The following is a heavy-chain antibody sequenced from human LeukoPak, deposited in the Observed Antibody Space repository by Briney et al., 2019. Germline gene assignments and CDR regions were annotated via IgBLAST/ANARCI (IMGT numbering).Heavy chain of an antibody. CDR2: IDSTGGYI. CDR3: ARGSIWYDY. CDR1: GFTFRSAS. J-gene: IGHJ4*02. Sequence: GGSLRLSCVGSGFTFRSASMNWVRQAPGKGMEWVSYIDSTGGYIYYADSVQGRFTISRDNTKSSLYLQMNSLRAEDTAVYYCARGSIWYDYWGQGTLVTVSS. D-gene: IGHD6-13*01. V-gene: IGHV3-21*01.